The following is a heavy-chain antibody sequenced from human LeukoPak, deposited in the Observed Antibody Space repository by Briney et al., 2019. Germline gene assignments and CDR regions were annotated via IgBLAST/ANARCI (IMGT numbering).Heavy chain of an antibody. Sequence: SETLSLPCTVSGDSISSSDYYWGWIRQPPGKGLGWIGYISYSGSTYYDPSLQSRVTISVDTSKNQFSLELSSVTAADTAVYYCARGSRRLADFHYWGQGTLVTVSS. CDR3: ARGSRRLADFHY. J-gene: IGHJ4*02. D-gene: IGHD1-26*01. V-gene: IGHV4-39*01. CDR2: ISYSGST. CDR1: GDSISSSDYY.